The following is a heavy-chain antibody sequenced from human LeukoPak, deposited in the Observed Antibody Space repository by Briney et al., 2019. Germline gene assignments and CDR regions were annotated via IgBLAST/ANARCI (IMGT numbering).Heavy chain of an antibody. CDR3: ARSPLRRGNKNWFDP. Sequence: ASETLSLTCAVYGGSFSGYYWSWIRQPPGKGLEWIGEINHSGSTNYNPSLKNRVTISVDKSKNQFSLKLSSVTAADTAVYYCARSPLRRGNKNWFDPWGQGTLVTVSS. J-gene: IGHJ5*02. V-gene: IGHV4-34*01. CDR2: INHSGST. CDR1: GGSFSGYY. D-gene: IGHD3-10*01.